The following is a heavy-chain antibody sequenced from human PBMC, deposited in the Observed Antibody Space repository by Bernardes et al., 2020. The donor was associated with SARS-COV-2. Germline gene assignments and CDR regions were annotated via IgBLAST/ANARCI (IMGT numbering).Heavy chain of an antibody. Sequence: SEPLSLTCTVSGGSISSSSYYWGWLLQPPGKGLEWIGSIYYSGSTYYNPSLKSRVTISVDTSKNQFSLKLSSVTAADTAVYYCARSDFWSGYHDYWGQGTLVTVSS. J-gene: IGHJ4*02. CDR2: IYYSGST. D-gene: IGHD3-3*01. V-gene: IGHV4-39*07. CDR3: ARSDFWSGYHDY. CDR1: GGSISSSSYY.